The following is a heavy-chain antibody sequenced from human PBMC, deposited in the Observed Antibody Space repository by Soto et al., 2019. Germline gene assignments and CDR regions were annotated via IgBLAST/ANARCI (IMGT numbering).Heavy chain of an antibody. V-gene: IGHV4-59*08. CDR2: IYYSGST. CDR3: ARSEDYDSLYLGWMPPHNYYYMDV. CDR1: GGSISSYY. J-gene: IGHJ6*03. D-gene: IGHD5-12*01. Sequence: PSETLSLICTVSGGSISSYYWSWIRQPPGKGLEWIGYIYYSGSTNYNPSLKSRVTISVDTSKNQFSLKLSSVTAADTAVYYCARSEDYDSLYLGWMPPHNYYYMDVWGKGTTVTVSS.